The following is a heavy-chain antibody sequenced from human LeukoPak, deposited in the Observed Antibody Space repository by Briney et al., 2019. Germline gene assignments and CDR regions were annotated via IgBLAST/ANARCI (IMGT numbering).Heavy chain of an antibody. V-gene: IGHV3-21*01. J-gene: IGHJ5*02. Sequence: GVSLRLSCAASGFTFSSYSMNWVRQAPGKGLEWVSSISSSSSYIYYADSVKGRFTISRDNAKNSLYLQMNSLRAEDTAVYYCARANTYGGYRGNWFDPWGQGTLVTVSS. CDR1: GFTFSSYS. CDR3: ARANTYGGYRGNWFDP. CDR2: ISSSSSYI. D-gene: IGHD5-12*01.